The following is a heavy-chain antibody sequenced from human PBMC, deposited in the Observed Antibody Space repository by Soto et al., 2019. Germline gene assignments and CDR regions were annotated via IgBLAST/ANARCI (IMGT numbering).Heavy chain of an antibody. CDR2: ISCDGSNK. V-gene: IGHV3-30-3*01. CDR1: GFTFSSYA. D-gene: IGHD2-15*01. CDR3: AGGTVPVRRTYFFDGSAYPTLST. J-gene: IGHJ5*01. Sequence: GGSLRLSCAASGFTFSSYAMYWVRQAPGKGLEWVAVISCDGSNKYYADSVKGRFTISRDNPKNTLYLQMNSLRAEDTAVYYGAGGTVPVRRTYFFDGSAYPTLSTCGRGTLVTVSA.